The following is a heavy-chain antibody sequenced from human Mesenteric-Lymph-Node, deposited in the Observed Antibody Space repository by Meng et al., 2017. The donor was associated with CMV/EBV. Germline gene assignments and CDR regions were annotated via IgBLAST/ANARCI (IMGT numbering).Heavy chain of an antibody. V-gene: IGHV1-2*02. Sequence: ASVKVSCKASGFTFSGYYMHWVRQARGQGLEWIGWINPNTGGLNYARKFQGRVTMTRDTSINTVYMELSSLRSDDTAIYYCARGAPGGYCSGGSCPYFDYWGQGTLVTVSS. CDR2: INPNTGGL. CDR1: GFTFSGYY. CDR3: ARGAPGGYCSGGSCPYFDY. D-gene: IGHD2-15*01. J-gene: IGHJ4*02.